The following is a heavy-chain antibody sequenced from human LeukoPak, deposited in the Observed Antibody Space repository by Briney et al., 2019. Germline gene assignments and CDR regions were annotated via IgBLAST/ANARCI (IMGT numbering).Heavy chain of an antibody. D-gene: IGHD3-22*01. V-gene: IGHV3-30*18. CDR1: GFTFSSYG. CDR2: ISYDGGNK. CDR3: AKDQVGSSGRWFDY. Sequence: GRSLRLSCAASGFTFSSYGMHWVRQAPGKGLEWVAVISYDGGNKYYADSVKGRFTISRDNSKNTLYLQMNSLRAEDTAVYYCAKDQVGSSGRWFDYWGQGTLVTVSS. J-gene: IGHJ4*02.